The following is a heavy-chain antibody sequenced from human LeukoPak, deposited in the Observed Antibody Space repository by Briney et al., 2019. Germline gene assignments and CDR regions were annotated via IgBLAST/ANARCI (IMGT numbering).Heavy chain of an antibody. J-gene: IGHJ6*02. V-gene: IGHV3-48*04. D-gene: IGHD6-19*01. CDR3: ARFKQWLAYGMDV. CDR1: GFTFSSYS. CDR2: ISSSSSTI. Sequence: GGSLRLSCAASGFTFSSYSMNWVRQAPGKGLEWVSYISSSSSTIYYADSVKGRFTISRDNAKNSLYLQMNSLRAEDTAVYYCARFKQWLAYGMDVWGQGTTVTVSS.